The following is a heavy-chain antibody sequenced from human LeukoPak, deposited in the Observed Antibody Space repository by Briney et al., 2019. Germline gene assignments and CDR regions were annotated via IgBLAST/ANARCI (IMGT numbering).Heavy chain of an antibody. Sequence: QPGASLRLSCAASGFTFSNYAMSWVRQAPGKGLEWVSAIVGSGGSTYYADSVKGRFSISRDNSKNTLFLQMNRLRVEDTALYYCSKWGDYDVLTGYYDSDFWGQGTLVTVSS. CDR2: IVGSGGST. CDR3: SKWGDYDVLTGYYDSDF. CDR1: GFTFSNYA. V-gene: IGHV3-23*01. J-gene: IGHJ4*02. D-gene: IGHD3-9*01.